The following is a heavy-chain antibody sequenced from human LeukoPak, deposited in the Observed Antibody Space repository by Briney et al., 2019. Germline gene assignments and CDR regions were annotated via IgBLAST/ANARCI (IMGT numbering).Heavy chain of an antibody. Sequence: PGGSLRLSCAASGFTFSSYAMSWVRQAPGKGLEWVSGISGSGGSTYYADSVKGRFTISRDNSENTLNLQMNSLRAEDTALYYCAKGMSYYTNDAFDIWGQGTMVTVSS. J-gene: IGHJ3*02. CDR3: AKGMSYYTNDAFDI. D-gene: IGHD3-10*01. CDR1: GFTFSSYA. V-gene: IGHV3-23*01. CDR2: ISGSGGST.